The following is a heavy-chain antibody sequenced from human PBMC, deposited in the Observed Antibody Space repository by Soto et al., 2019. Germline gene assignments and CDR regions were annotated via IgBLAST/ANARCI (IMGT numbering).Heavy chain of an antibody. CDR2: ISGDNGNT. CDR3: ARESRVALAGTPDY. J-gene: IGHJ4*02. Sequence: QVQLVQSGAEVKEPGASVKVSCKASGYRFTSYGISWVRQVPGQGLEWMGWISGDNGNTKYAQKVQGRATMTTDTSTSRADMELRSLRTDDTAVYYCARESRVALAGTPDYWCQGTLVTVPS. CDR1: GYRFTSYG. V-gene: IGHV1-18*01. D-gene: IGHD6-19*01.